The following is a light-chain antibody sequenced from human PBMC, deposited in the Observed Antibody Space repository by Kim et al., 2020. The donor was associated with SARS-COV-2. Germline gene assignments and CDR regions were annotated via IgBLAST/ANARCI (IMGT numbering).Light chain of an antibody. CDR3: SSYTTSSTWL. Sequence: NYVSWYQQDPGKAPKLMIYDVNKRPSGVSSRFSGSKSGNTASLTISGLQAEDEADYYCSSYTTSSTWLFGGGTQLTVL. CDR2: DVN. CDR1: NY. V-gene: IGLV2-14*04. J-gene: IGLJ3*02.